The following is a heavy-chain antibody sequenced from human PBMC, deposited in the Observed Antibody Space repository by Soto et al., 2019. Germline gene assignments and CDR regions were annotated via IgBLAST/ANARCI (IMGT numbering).Heavy chain of an antibody. V-gene: IGHV4-31*03. Sequence: QVQLQESGPGLVKPSQTLSLTCTVSGGSISSGGYYWSWIRQHPGKGLEWIGYIYYSGSTYYNPSLRSRVTISVDTSESHFSLKLTSVTAADTAVYYCARDCSGGSCYPGMDVWGQGTTVTVSS. CDR3: ARDCSGGSCYPGMDV. J-gene: IGHJ6*02. CDR2: IYYSGST. CDR1: GGSISSGGYY. D-gene: IGHD2-15*01.